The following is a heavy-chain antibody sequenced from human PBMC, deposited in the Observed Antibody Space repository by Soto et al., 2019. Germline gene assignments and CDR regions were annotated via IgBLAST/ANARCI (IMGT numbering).Heavy chain of an antibody. CDR3: ARALRITMVRGAVNWFDP. CDR1: GGSISSYY. Sequence: SETLSLTCTVSGGSISSYYWSWIRQPPGKGLEWIGYIYYSGSTNYNPSLKSRVTISVDTSKNQFSLKLSSVIAADTAVYYCARALRITMVRGAVNWFDPWGQGTLVTVSS. J-gene: IGHJ5*02. D-gene: IGHD3-10*01. V-gene: IGHV4-59*01. CDR2: IYYSGST.